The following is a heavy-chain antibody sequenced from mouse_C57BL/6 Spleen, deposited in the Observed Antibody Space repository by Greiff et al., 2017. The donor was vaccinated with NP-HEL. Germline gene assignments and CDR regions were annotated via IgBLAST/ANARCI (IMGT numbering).Heavy chain of an antibody. D-gene: IGHD2-3*01. V-gene: IGHV2-6*01. CDR3: AMDGYYGDYAMDY. CDR1: GFSLTSYG. J-gene: IGHJ4*01. Sequence: VQVVESGPGLVAPSQSLSITCTVSGFSLTSYGVDWVRQSPGKGLEWLGVIWGVGSTNYNSALKSRLSISKDNSKSQGFLKMNSLQTDDTAMYYCAMDGYYGDYAMDYWGQGTSVTVSS. CDR2: IWGVGST.